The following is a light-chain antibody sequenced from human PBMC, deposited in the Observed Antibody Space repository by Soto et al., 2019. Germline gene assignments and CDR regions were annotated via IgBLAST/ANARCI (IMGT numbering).Light chain of an antibody. CDR2: EVN. CDR1: SSDVGAYNY. CDR3: SSYAGSDIFV. J-gene: IGLJ2*01. Sequence: QSALTQPPSASGSPGQSLTISCTGTSSDVGAYNYVFWYQQHPGKAPKLIIYEVNKWPSGVPDRFSGSKSGNTASLTVSGLQAEDEADYYCSSYAGSDIFVFGGGTKLTVL. V-gene: IGLV2-8*01.